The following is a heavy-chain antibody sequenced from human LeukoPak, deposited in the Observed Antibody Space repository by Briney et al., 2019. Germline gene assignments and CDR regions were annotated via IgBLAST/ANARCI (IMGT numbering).Heavy chain of an antibody. J-gene: IGHJ4*02. CDR2: IYYNGNT. V-gene: IGHV4-28*06. CDR3: ARHYYYYGSGTYFDY. Sequence: SDTLSLTCAVSGYAMSSSNWWGWIRHPPGKELEWIGYIYYNGNTDYNPSLKSRVTMSIDTSKNQFSLKLTSVTALDTAVYYCARHYYYYGSGTYFDYWGQGTLVTVSS. CDR1: GYAMSSSNW. D-gene: IGHD3-10*01.